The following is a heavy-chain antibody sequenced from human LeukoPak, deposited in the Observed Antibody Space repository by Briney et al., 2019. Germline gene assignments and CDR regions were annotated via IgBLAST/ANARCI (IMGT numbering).Heavy chain of an antibody. J-gene: IGHJ4*02. CDR3: ARLYCSSTSCLLDY. CDR1: GFTFSSYG. D-gene: IGHD2-2*01. V-gene: IGHV3-64*02. Sequence: PGGSLRLSCAASGFTFSSYGMSWVRQAPGKGLEWVSGISGSGGSTYYADSVKGRFTISRDNSKNTLYLQMGSLRVEDMAVYYCARLYCSSTSCLLDYWGQGTLVTVSS. CDR2: ISGSGGST.